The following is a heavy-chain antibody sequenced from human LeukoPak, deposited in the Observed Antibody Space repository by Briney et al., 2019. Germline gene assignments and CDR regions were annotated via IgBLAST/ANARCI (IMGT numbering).Heavy chain of an antibody. D-gene: IGHD2-15*01. CDR1: GYTFTNYY. CDR3: STEDKYCFGGNYGKY. J-gene: IGHJ4*02. V-gene: IGHV1-2*02. CDR2: IIPDSGGA. Sequence: GASVKVSCKTSGYTFTNYYVHWVRQAPGQGLEWMGYIIPDSGGADYDQRFQGRVTMTRDKSISTVYMELRSLRSDDTAIYYCSTEDKYCFGGNYGKYWGQGTLVTVSS.